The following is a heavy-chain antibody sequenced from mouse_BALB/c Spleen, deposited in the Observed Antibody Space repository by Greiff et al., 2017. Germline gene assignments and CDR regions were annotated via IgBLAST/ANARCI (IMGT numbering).Heavy chain of an antibody. D-gene: IGHD2-2*01. CDR1: GYTFTSYY. Sequence: QVHVKQPGAELVKPGASVKLSCKASGYTFTSYYMYWVKQRPGQGLEWIGGINPSNGGTNFNEKFKSKATLTVDKSSSTAYMQLSSLTSEDSAVYYCTRSEGYGYDGFDYWGQGTTLTVSS. CDR3: TRSEGYGYDGFDY. V-gene: IGHV1S81*02. J-gene: IGHJ2*01. CDR2: INPSNGGT.